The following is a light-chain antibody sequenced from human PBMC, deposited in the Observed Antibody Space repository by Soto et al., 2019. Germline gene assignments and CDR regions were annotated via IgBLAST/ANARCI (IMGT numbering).Light chain of an antibody. V-gene: IGLV2-14*03. CDR1: SSDVGLYNY. CDR2: EVR. CDR3: SSYTSGSTLV. J-gene: IGLJ3*02. Sequence: QSALTQPASVSGSPGQSITISCTGTSSDVGLYNYVSWYQQHPGEAPKLLIYEVRNRPSGVSDRFSGSKSGNTASLTISGLQAEDEADFYCSSYTSGSTLVFGGGTKVTVL.